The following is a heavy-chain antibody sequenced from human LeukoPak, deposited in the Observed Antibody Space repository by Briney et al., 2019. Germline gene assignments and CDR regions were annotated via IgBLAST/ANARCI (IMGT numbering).Heavy chain of an antibody. CDR1: GGSISSGGYY. CDR2: IYHSGST. CDR3: ARGRFLEWLN. Sequence: NPSQTLSLTCTVSGGSISSGGYYWSWIRQPPGKGLEWIGCIYHSGSTYYNPSLKSRVTISVDTSKNQFSLKLSSVTAADTAVYYCARGRFLEWLNWGQGTLVTVSS. J-gene: IGHJ4*02. D-gene: IGHD3-3*01. V-gene: IGHV4-30-2*01.